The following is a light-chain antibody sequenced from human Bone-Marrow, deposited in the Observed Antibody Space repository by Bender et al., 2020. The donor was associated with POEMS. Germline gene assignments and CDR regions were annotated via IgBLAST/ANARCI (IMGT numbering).Light chain of an antibody. CDR1: ASNIGSNY. J-gene: IGLJ3*02. V-gene: IGLV1-44*01. Sequence: QSVLTQPPSASGTPGQRVSISCSGSASNIGSNYVYWYKQLPGTAPKLLIYSTSQRPSGVPDRFSGSRSGTSASLAISGLQSEDEADYYCAVWDDSLNGWVFGGGTKLTVL. CDR2: STS. CDR3: AVWDDSLNGWV.